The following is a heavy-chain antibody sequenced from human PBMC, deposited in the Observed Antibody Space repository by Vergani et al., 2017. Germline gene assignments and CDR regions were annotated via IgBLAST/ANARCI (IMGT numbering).Heavy chain of an antibody. CDR2: INQDGSQE. J-gene: IGHJ4*02. D-gene: IGHD6-19*01. V-gene: IGHV3-7*01. CDR1: GFTFSSYW. Sequence: EVQLVDSGGGLVQPGGSLRLSCAASGFTFSSYWMNWVRQAPGKGLEWVANINQDGSQEQYVDSVKGRFTISRDNAKNSLYLQMNSLRAEDTAVYHCARTGYSSNSKDYWGQGTLVTVSS. CDR3: ARTGYSSNSKDY.